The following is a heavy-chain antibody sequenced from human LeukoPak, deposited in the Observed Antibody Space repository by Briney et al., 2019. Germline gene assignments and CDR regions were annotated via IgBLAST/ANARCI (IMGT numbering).Heavy chain of an antibody. Sequence: PSETLSLTCTVSGGSISSGDYYWSWIRQPPGKGLEWIGYIYYSGSTYYNPSLKSRVTISVDTSKNQFSLKLSSVTAADTAVYYCARDQDYYDSSGYRPHRRAFDIWGQGTMVTVSS. V-gene: IGHV4-30-4*01. CDR3: ARDQDYYDSSGYRPHRRAFDI. CDR1: GGSISSGDYY. D-gene: IGHD3-22*01. J-gene: IGHJ3*02. CDR2: IYYSGST.